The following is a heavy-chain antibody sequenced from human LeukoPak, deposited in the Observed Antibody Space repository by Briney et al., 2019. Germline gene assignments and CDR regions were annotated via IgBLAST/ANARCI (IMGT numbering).Heavy chain of an antibody. J-gene: IGHJ4*02. CDR3: ARLKLLWSNYFDY. CDR1: GFTFNTYA. CDR2: ISGSGGST. D-gene: IGHD2-2*01. Sequence: GGSLRLSCAASGFTFNTYAMSWVRQAPGKGLEWVSAISGSGGSTYYADSVKGRFTISRDNSKNTLYLQMNSLRAEDTAVYYCARLKLLWSNYFDYWGQGTLVTVSS. V-gene: IGHV3-23*01.